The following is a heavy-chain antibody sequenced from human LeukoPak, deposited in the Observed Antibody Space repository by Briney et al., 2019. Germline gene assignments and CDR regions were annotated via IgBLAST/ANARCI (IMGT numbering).Heavy chain of an antibody. CDR3: ARAYYYDSSGYPAGDDY. J-gene: IGHJ4*02. CDR2: INSGGSRT. V-gene: IGHV3-74*01. CDR1: GFTFSTYW. Sequence: GGSLRLSCAASGFTFSTYWMNWVRRAPGKGLVWVSRINSGGSRTSYADSVKGRFTISRDNAQNTLHLQMNSLRAEDTAVYFCARAYYYDSSGYPAGDDYWGQGTLVTVSS. D-gene: IGHD3-22*01.